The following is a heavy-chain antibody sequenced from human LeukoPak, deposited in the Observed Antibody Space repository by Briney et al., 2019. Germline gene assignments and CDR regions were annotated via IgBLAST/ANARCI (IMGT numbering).Heavy chain of an antibody. J-gene: IGHJ6*02. V-gene: IGHV1-69*04. CDR1: GGTFSSYA. CDR2: IIPILGIA. Sequence: AASVKVSCKASGGTFSSYAISWVRQAPGQELEWMGRIIPILGIANYAQKFQGRVTITADKSTSTAYMELSSLRSEDTAVYYCARAGTVGVVIPDEYYYYGMDVWGQGTTVTVSS. CDR3: ARAGTVGVVIPDEYYYYGMDV. D-gene: IGHD3-3*01.